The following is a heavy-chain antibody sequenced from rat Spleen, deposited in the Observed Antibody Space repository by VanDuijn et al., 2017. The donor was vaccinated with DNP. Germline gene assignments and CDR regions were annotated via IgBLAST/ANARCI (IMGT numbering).Heavy chain of an antibody. CDR1: GFSLTNNG. V-gene: IGHV2S12*01. Sequence: QVQLKESGPGLVHPSQALSLTCTVSGFSLTNNGVSWIRQPPGKGLEWIGTIWSGGSTYYNSVLKSRLSISRETSTSQVFLLMNSLQSEDTAMYFCARLESRYISRIWFGDWGQGTLVTVSS. CDR3: ARLESRYISRIWFGD. J-gene: IGHJ3*01. CDR2: IWSGGST. D-gene: IGHD1-2*01.